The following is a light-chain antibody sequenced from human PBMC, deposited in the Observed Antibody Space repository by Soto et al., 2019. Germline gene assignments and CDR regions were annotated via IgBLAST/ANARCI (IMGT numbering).Light chain of an antibody. J-gene: IGKJ2*01. CDR3: QQYHHWLYT. Sequence: EIVMTQSPATLSVSPGERATLSCRASQRVSSNLAWYQQKPGQAPRLLIYGASTRATGIPSRFSGSGSGTEFTLTLSSLQSEDFAVYYWQQYHHWLYTLGQGTKLEIK. CDR1: QRVSSN. V-gene: IGKV3-15*01. CDR2: GAS.